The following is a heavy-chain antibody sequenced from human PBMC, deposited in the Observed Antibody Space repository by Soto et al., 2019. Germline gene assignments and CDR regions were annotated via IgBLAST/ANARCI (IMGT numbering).Heavy chain of an antibody. CDR1: GFTFSSYA. CDR3: AKVLDASMVVNGYLY. V-gene: IGHV3-23*01. D-gene: IGHD5-18*01. CDR2: IGGSGDST. Sequence: EVQLLESGGGLVQPGGSLRLSCAASGFTFSSYAMSWVRQAPGKGLEWVSAIGGSGDSTYYADSVKGRFTISRDNSKNTLHLQVNSLRAEDTAVYYCAKVLDASMVVNGYLYWGQGTLVTVSS. J-gene: IGHJ4*02.